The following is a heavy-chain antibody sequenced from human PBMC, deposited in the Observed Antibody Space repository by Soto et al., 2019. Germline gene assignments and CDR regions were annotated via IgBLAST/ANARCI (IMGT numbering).Heavy chain of an antibody. V-gene: IGHV3-13*01. CDR1: GFTFSSYD. D-gene: IGHD1-7*01. CDR3: ARGGITGTTGSWFDP. Sequence: GGSLRLSCAASGFTFSSYDMHWVRQATGKGLEWVSAIGTAGDTYYPGSVKGRFTISRENAKNSLYLQMNSLRAGDTAVYYCARGGITGTTGSWFDPWGQGTLVTVSS. J-gene: IGHJ5*02. CDR2: IGTAGDT.